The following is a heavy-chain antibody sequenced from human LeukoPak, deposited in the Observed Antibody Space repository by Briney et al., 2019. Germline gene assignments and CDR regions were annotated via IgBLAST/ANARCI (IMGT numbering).Heavy chain of an antibody. V-gene: IGHV1-24*01. D-gene: IGHD1-26*01. CDR1: GYTLTELS. Sequence: ASVKVSCKVSGYTLTELSMHWVRQAPGKGLEWMGGFDPEDGETLYAQKFQGRVTMTRDTSTSTVYMELSSLRSEDTAVYYCARIRSGSLSDYWGQGTLVTVSS. CDR2: FDPEDGET. J-gene: IGHJ4*02. CDR3: ARIRSGSLSDY.